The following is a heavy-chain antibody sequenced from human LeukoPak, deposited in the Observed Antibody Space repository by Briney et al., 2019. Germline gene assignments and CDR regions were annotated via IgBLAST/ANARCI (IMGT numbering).Heavy chain of an antibody. V-gene: IGHV3-21*01. CDR1: GFTFSTYT. Sequence: GGSLRLSCAASGFTFSTYTMNWVRQAPGKGLEWVSFISSSSSYIYYADSVKGRFTISRDNAKNSLYLQLNSLRAEDTAVYYCARDLTGTGHFDYWGRGTLVTVSS. D-gene: IGHD1-14*01. CDR3: ARDLTGTGHFDY. CDR2: ISSSSSYI. J-gene: IGHJ4*02.